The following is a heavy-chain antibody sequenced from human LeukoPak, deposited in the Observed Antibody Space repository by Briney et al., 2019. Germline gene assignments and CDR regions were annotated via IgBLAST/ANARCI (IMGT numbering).Heavy chain of an antibody. V-gene: IGHV1-2*02. Sequence: GASVKVSCKASGYTFTGYYMHWVRQAPGQGLEWMGWMNPNNPNTGGTRCAQKFQDRVTMTTVTSINTAYMELSSLTSDDTAIYYCARAMDTSMVPDLNYWGQGTLVSVSS. CDR2: MNPNNPNTGGT. CDR1: GYTFTGYY. J-gene: IGHJ4*02. D-gene: IGHD5-18*01. CDR3: ARAMDTSMVPDLNY.